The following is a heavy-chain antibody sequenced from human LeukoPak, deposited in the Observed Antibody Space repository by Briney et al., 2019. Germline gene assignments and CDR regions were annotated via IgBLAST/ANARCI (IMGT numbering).Heavy chain of an antibody. J-gene: IGHJ4*02. V-gene: IGHV3-74*01. CDR3: VRGTTNWYGVDY. D-gene: IGHD1-20*01. Sequence: GGSLRLSCAASGFTFSNSYMPWVRQAPGKGLEWLSYMNREGSIIGHADSVKGRFTMSRDNARDTLHLQMNSLRDDDTAVYFCVRGTTNWYGVDYWGRGTLVTVSS. CDR2: MNREGSII. CDR1: GFTFSNSY.